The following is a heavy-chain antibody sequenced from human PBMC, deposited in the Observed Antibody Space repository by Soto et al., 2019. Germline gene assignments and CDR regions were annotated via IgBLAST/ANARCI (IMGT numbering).Heavy chain of an antibody. D-gene: IGHD5-18*01. J-gene: IGHJ6*02. CDR2: IYSGGST. CDR3: ARARMQLWPNYYDDGLDV. Sequence: EVQLVESGGGLVQPGGSLRLSCAASGFTVSTNFMTWVRQAPGKGLEWVSVIYSGGSTIYADSVKGRFTITRDNSKNTVYFQMNSLRVEDTAVYYCARARMQLWPNYYDDGLDVWGQGTTVNVSS. V-gene: IGHV3-66*01. CDR1: GFTVSTNF.